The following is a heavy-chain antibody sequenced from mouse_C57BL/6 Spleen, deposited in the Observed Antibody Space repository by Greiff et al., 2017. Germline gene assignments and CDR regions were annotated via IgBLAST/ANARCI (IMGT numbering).Heavy chain of an antibody. CDR3: ARRDGNYGITYYAMDY. J-gene: IGHJ4*01. CDR2: INPNNGGT. CDR1: GYTFTDYN. D-gene: IGHD2-1*01. Sequence: EVQLQQSGPELVKPGASVKIPCKASGYTFTDYNMDWVKQSHGKSLEWIGDINPNNGGTIYNQKFKGKATLTVDKSSSTAYMELRSLTSEDTAVYYCARRDGNYGITYYAMDYWGQGTSVTVSS. V-gene: IGHV1-18*01.